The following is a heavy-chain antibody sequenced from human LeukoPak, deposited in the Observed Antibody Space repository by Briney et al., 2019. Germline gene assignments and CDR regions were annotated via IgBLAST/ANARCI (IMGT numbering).Heavy chain of an antibody. D-gene: IGHD2-21*02. CDR1: GVTISSYD. CDR3: ATCDALLHLYY. V-gene: IGHV3-23*01. J-gene: IGHJ4*02. CDR2: ISVSGGTT. Sequence: AGSLTLTCPVSGVTISSYDWSWVRQAPGKGLEWVAGISVSGGTTYYADSVKGRFTISSDTSKNTLFLQMNSLRAEDTAVNESATCDALLHLYYWRQGTLVTVSS.